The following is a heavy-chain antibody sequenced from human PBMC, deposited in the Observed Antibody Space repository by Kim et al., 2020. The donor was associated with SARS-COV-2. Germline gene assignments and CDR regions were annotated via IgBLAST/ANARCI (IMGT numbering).Heavy chain of an antibody. J-gene: IGHJ4*02. CDR3: ARELVVAATGELDY. Sequence: GGSLRLSCAASGFTFSDYYMSLIRQAPGKGLEWVSYISSSGSTIYYADSVKGRFTISRDNAKNSLYLQMNSLRAEDTAVYYCARELVVAATGELDYWGRGTLVTVSS. D-gene: IGHD2-15*01. V-gene: IGHV3-11*01. CDR2: ISSSGSTI. CDR1: GFTFSDYY.